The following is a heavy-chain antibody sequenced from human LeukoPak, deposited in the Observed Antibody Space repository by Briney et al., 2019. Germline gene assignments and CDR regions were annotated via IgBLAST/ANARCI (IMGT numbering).Heavy chain of an antibody. Sequence: GGTLRLSCAASGFTFSSYGTSWVRQAPGKGPEWVSYISSSGSTIYYADSVKGRFTISRDNAKNSLYLQMNSLRAEDTAVYYCAELGITMIGGVWGKGTTVTISS. CDR2: ISSSGSTI. CDR3: AELGITMIGGV. V-gene: IGHV3-48*04. D-gene: IGHD3-10*02. CDR1: GFTFSSYG. J-gene: IGHJ6*04.